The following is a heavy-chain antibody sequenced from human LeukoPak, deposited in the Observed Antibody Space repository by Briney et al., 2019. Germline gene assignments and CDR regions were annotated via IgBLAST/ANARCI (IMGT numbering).Heavy chain of an antibody. CDR3: ARGFLYYFDY. J-gene: IGHJ4*02. D-gene: IGHD2-21*01. V-gene: IGHV4-30-4*01. Sequence: SETLSLTCTVSGGSISSGDYYWSWIRQPSGKGLEWIGYIYYSGSTYYNPSLKSRVTISVDTSKNQFSLKLSSVTAADTAVYYCARGFLYYFDYWGQGTLVTVSS. CDR1: GGSISSGDYY. CDR2: IYYSGST.